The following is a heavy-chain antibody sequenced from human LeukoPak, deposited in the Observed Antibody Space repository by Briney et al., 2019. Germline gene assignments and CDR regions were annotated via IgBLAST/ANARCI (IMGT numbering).Heavy chain of an antibody. J-gene: IGHJ4*02. CDR1: GFTFSSYS. D-gene: IGHD3-22*01. CDR3: ARDCLPSTDDSSPLGY. CDR2: ISSSSSYI. V-gene: IGHV3-21*01. Sequence: GGSLRLSCAASGFTFSSYSMNWVRQAPGKGLEWVSSISSSSSYIYYADSVKGRFTISRDNAKNSLYLQMNSLRAEDMAVYYCARDCLPSTDDSSPLGYWGQGTLVTVSS.